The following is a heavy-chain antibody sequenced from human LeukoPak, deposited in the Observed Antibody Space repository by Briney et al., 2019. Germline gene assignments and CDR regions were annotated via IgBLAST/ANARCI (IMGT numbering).Heavy chain of an antibody. D-gene: IGHD1-26*01. Sequence: GGSLRLSCAASGFTVSSNYMTWVRQAPGKGLEWASVIYDDGSTYYADSVKGRFTISRDKSKNTLYLQMNTLRAEDTAVYYCARGRGSYFYWGQGTLVTVSS. CDR1: GFTVSSNY. CDR3: ARGRGSYFY. J-gene: IGHJ4*02. V-gene: IGHV3-66*02. CDR2: IYDDGST.